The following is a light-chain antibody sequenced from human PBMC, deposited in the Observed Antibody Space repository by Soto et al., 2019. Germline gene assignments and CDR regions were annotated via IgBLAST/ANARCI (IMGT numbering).Light chain of an antibody. J-gene: IGKJ1*01. Sequence: EIVITQSPATLSVSPGGRATLSCRASQSVSSRLAWYHQKPGQSPRLLIYGASTRATGIPARFSGSGSGTEFTLTISSLQSEDFGLYYCHQYNNFWTFGQGTKVDIK. CDR1: QSVSSR. CDR3: HQYNNFWT. V-gene: IGKV3-15*01. CDR2: GAS.